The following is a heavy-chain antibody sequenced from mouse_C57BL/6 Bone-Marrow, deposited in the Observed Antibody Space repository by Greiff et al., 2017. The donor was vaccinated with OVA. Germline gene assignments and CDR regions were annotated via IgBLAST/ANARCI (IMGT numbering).Heavy chain of an antibody. J-gene: IGHJ1*03. CDR2: IRSKSNNYAT. CDR3: VRGDYSYWYFDV. V-gene: IGHV10-1*01. D-gene: IGHD1-1*01. CDR1: GFSFNTYA. Sequence: EAGGGLVQPKGSLKLSCAASGFSFNTYAMNWVRQAPGKGLEWVARIRSKSNNYATYYADSVKDRFTISRDDSESMLYLQMNNLKTEDTAMYYCVRGDYSYWYFDVWGTGTTVTVSS.